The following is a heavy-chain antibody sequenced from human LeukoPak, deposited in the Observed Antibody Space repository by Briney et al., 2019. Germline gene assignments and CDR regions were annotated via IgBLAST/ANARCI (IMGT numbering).Heavy chain of an antibody. CDR3: ARGQQLVKTD. CDR1: GFNFSTYG. D-gene: IGHD6-13*01. CDR2: IWYDGSIK. Sequence: GGSLRLSCAASGFNFSTYGMHWVRQAPGKGLEWVAVIWYDGSIKNYADSVKGRFTISRDNSKNTVYLQTDSLRAEDTALYYCARGQQLVKTDWGQGTLVIVSS. V-gene: IGHV3-33*01. J-gene: IGHJ4*02.